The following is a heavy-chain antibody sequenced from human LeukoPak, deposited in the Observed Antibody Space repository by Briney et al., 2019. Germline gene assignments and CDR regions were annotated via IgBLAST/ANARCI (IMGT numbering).Heavy chain of an antibody. V-gene: IGHV4-59*01. CDR2: IYYSGST. CDR3: ARNRIAAAGTSDAFDI. J-gene: IGHJ3*02. CDR1: GGSISDYY. Sequence: SETLSLTCTVSGGSISDYYWSWIRQPPGKGLEWIGYIYYSGSTNYNPSLKSRVTISVDTSKNQFSLKLSSVTAADTAVYYCARNRIAAAGTSDAFDIWGQGTMVTVSS. D-gene: IGHD6-13*01.